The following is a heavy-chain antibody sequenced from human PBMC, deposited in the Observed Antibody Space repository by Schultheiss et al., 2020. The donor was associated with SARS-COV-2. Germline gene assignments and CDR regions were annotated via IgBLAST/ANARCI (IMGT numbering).Heavy chain of an antibody. Sequence: GGSLRLSCAASGFTFSSYGMHWVRQAPGKGLEWVAVIWYDGSNKYYADSVKGRFTISRDNSKNTLYLQMNSLRAEDTAVFYCARVVRVAAAGLYYFDFWGQGTLVTVSS. CDR3: ARVVRVAAAGLYYFDF. CDR2: IWYDGSNK. V-gene: IGHV3-33*01. J-gene: IGHJ4*02. CDR1: GFTFSSYG. D-gene: IGHD6-13*01.